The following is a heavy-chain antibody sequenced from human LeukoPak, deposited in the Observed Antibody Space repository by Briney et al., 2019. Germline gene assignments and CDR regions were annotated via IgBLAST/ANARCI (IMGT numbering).Heavy chain of an antibody. V-gene: IGHV1-18*01. J-gene: IGHJ5*02. CDR1: GDRFNTFG. Sequence: ASVKVSCKASGDRFNTFGISWVRQAPGQGLEWMGWISGYNGNTKYAQKLLGRVTLTTDTSSSTAYMELRSLRSDDTAVYYCARKIAPGGTGLGCLDAWGQGTLVLVSS. CDR2: ISGYNGNT. D-gene: IGHD1-26*01. CDR3: ARKIAPGGTGLGCLDA.